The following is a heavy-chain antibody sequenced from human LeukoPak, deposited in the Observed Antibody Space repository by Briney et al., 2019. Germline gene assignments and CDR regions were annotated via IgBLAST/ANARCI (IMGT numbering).Heavy chain of an antibody. D-gene: IGHD4-17*01. Sequence: ASVKVSCKASGYTFTSYAMHWVRQAPGQRLEWMGWINAGNGNTKYSQKFQGRVTITRDTSASTAYMELSSLRSEDTAVYYCARDFNYGDYEGMDYWGQGTLVTVSS. J-gene: IGHJ4*02. CDR2: INAGNGNT. CDR3: ARDFNYGDYEGMDY. CDR1: GYTFTSYA. V-gene: IGHV1-3*01.